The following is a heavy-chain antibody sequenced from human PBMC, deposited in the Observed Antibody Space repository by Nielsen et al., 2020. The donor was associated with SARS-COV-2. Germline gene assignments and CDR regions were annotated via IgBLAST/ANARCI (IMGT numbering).Heavy chain of an antibody. CDR2: ISYDGNE. CDR1: GFTFSNFA. J-gene: IGHJ4*02. D-gene: IGHD3-16*02. Sequence: LSLTCAASGFTFSNFAMHWVRQAPGKGLEWMTIISYDGNEHYADSVKGRFTISRDNSKNRLYLQMNSLRAEDTAVYYCAKDSDRSPVYYLDYWGQGTLVTVSS. V-gene: IGHV3-30*04. CDR3: AKDSDRSPVYYLDY.